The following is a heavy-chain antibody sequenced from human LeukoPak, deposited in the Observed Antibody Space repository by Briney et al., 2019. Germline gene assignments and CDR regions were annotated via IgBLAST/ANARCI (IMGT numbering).Heavy chain of an antibody. Sequence: SVKVSCKASGGTFSSYAISWVRQAPGQGLEWMGGIIPTFGTANYAQKFQGRVTITTDESTSTAYMELSSLRSEDTAVYYCAREREYSGYENYFDYWGQGTLVTVSS. CDR1: GGTFSSYA. J-gene: IGHJ4*02. D-gene: IGHD5-12*01. V-gene: IGHV1-69*05. CDR2: IIPTFGTA. CDR3: AREREYSGYENYFDY.